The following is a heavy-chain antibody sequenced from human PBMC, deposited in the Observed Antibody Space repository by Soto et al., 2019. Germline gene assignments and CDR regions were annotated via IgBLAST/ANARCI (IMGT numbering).Heavy chain of an antibody. CDR2: ISYDGSNK. CDR3: ARSRRGSGIGYYGMDV. V-gene: IGHV3-30-3*01. J-gene: IGHJ6*02. Sequence: GSLXLSCAASGFTFSSYAMHCVRQAPGKGLEWVAVISYDGSNKYYADSVKGRFTISRDNSKNTLYLQMNSLRAEDTAVYYCARSRRGSGIGYYGMDVWGQGTTVTVSS. D-gene: IGHD3-10*01. CDR1: GFTFSSYA.